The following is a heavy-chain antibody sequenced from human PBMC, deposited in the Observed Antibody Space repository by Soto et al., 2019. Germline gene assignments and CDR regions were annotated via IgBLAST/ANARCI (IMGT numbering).Heavy chain of an antibody. D-gene: IGHD1-1*01. J-gene: IGHJ4*02. CDR3: ATAGNYRFDN. Sequence: PGGSLRLSCAASGFTFGTYGMGWVRQAPGKGLEWVSTITNGNTYYAASVKGRFTISRDNSKNTLYLQMNILRVEDTAVYFCATAGNYRFDNWGLGTLVTVSS. CDR1: GFTFGTYG. CDR2: ITNGNT. V-gene: IGHV3-23*01.